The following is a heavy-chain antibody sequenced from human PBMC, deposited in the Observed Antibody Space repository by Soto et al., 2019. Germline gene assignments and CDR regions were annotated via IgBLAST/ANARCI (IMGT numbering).Heavy chain of an antibody. J-gene: IGHJ4*02. V-gene: IGHV2-26*01. Sequence: QVTLKESGPVLVKPTETLTLTCTVSGFSLSNAKMGVSWIRQPPGKALEWLAHLFSNDEKSYSTSLKRRLTISKDTSKSQVVLTMTNMDPVDTATYYCARTNYYASSGYSDWGQGTLVTVSS. CDR1: GFSLSNAKMG. CDR3: ARTNYYASSGYSD. CDR2: LFSNDEK. D-gene: IGHD3-22*01.